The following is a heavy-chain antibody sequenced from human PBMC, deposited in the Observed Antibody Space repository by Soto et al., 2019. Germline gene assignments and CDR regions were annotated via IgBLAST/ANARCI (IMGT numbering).Heavy chain of an antibody. V-gene: IGHV4-4*02. Sequence: WETLSLTCTLSGGSVRAPDWWNWVRQSPDKGLEWIAEVHISGHSNYNPSLRSRVSVSIDSSKNQFYLNLNSVTAADTAIYYCARVRQGCSANNCYFDPWGQGTQVTVSS. J-gene: IGHJ5*01. CDR2: VHISGHS. D-gene: IGHD1-1*01. CDR3: ARVRQGCSANNCYFDP. CDR1: GGSVRAPDW.